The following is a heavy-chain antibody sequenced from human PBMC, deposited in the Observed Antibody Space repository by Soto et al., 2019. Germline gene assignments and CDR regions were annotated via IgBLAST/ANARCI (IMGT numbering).Heavy chain of an antibody. D-gene: IGHD6-19*01. CDR2: VSNDGTVQ. Sequence: QVQLVESGGDVVQPGTSLRLSCAASGFTFSGYGMHWVRQAPGRGLDWVAVVSNDGTVQHYADSVKGRFTISRDNSKNMLYLQINSLRADDTAGDYCAIGVYSSGWWADFKDWGQGTLVTVSS. CDR1: GFTFSGYG. J-gene: IGHJ4*02. V-gene: IGHV3-30*03. CDR3: AIGVYSSGWWADFKD.